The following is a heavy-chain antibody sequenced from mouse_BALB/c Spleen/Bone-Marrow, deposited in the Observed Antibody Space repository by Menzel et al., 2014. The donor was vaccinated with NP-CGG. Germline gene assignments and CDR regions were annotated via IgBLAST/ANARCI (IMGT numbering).Heavy chain of an antibody. CDR2: ILPGSGSS. J-gene: IGHJ2*01. CDR3: TRWGWSFDY. D-gene: IGHD2-3*01. Sequence: VQLQQSGAELMKPGASVKISCKATGYTFSSYWIEWVKQRPGHGLEWIGEILPGSGSSNYTEKFKGKATITADTSSNTAYMQLSSLTSEDSAVYYCTRWGWSFDYWGQGTTLTVSS. V-gene: IGHV1-9*01. CDR1: GYTFSSYW.